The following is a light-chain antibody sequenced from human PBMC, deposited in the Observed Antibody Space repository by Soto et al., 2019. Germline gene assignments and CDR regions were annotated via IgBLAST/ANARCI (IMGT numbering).Light chain of an antibody. CDR1: QSVSSSY. V-gene: IGKV3-20*01. CDR3: QQYGSSPQT. Sequence: MGLSQSPGTLSLSPGERATLSCRASQSVSSSYLAWYQQKPGQAPRLLIYGASSRATGIPDRFSGSGSGTDFTLTISRMEPEDFAVYYCQQYGSSPQTFGQGTKVDIK. J-gene: IGKJ1*01. CDR2: GAS.